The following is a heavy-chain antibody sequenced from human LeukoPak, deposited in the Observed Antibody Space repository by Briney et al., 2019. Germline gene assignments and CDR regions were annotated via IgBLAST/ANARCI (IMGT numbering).Heavy chain of an antibody. CDR1: GYTFTSYY. CDR3: ARVVWSGYFFDS. Sequence: ASVKVSCKASGYTFTSYYMHWVRQAPGQGLEWMGIINPSGGSTSYAQKFQGRVTMTRDMSTSTVYMELSSLRSEDTAVYYCARVVWSGYFFDSWGQGTLVTVSS. CDR2: INPSGGST. J-gene: IGHJ5*01. V-gene: IGHV1-46*01. D-gene: IGHD3-3*01.